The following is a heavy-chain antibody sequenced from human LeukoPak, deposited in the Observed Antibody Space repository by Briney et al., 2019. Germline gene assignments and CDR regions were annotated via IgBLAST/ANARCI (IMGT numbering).Heavy chain of an antibody. D-gene: IGHD3-10*01. CDR1: GFTFSTYA. CDR3: ARGPYYGSGSHFSYYGMDV. J-gene: IGHJ6*02. Sequence: GGSLRLSCAASGFTFSTYAMIWVRQAPGKGLEWVSAISTGGDTIYYADSVKGRFTVSRDNSKNTVFVEMNSLRAEDTAMYYCARGPYYGSGSHFSYYGMDVWGQGTTVTVSS. CDR2: ISTGGDTI. V-gene: IGHV3-23*01.